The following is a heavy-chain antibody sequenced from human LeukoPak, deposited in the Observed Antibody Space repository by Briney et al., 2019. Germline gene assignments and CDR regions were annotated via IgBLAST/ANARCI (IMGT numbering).Heavy chain of an antibody. CDR2: IHHSGST. J-gene: IGHJ4*02. CDR3: ASQVAGSSSQN. Sequence: KSSQTLSLTCVVSGGSISSDDYSWSWIRQPPGKGLEWIGFIHHSGSTYYNPSLKSRVTISVDKSKNQFSLKLSSVTAADTAVYYCASQVAGSSSQNWGQGTLVTVSS. D-gene: IGHD6-6*01. CDR1: GGSISSDDYS. V-gene: IGHV4-30-2*01.